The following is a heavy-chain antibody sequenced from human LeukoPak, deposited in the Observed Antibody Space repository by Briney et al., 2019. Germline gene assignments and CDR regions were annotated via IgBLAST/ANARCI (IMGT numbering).Heavy chain of an antibody. CDR2: IYYSGST. Sequence: PSETLSLTCALSGGSVSSYFWSWIRQPPGKGLEWIGYIYYSGSTNYNPSLKSRVTISVDTSKNQFSLKLSSVTAADTAVYYCARHFGPDDNRGYLNPPPGYFAHGGQGTLATVSS. CDR1: GGSVSSYF. D-gene: IGHD5-12*01. V-gene: IGHV4-59*08. J-gene: IGHJ4*02. CDR3: ARHFGPDDNRGYLNPPPGYFAH.